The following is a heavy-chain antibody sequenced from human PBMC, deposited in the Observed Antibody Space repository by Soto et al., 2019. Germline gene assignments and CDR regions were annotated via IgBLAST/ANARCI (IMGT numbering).Heavy chain of an antibody. J-gene: IGHJ4*02. Sequence: RLSCAASGFTFSSYAMHWVRQAPGKGLEWVAVISYDGSNKYYADSVKGRFTISRDNSKNTLYLQMNSLRAEDTAVYYCARDREYIVGATTSFDYWGQGTLVTVSS. CDR3: ARDREYIVGATTSFDY. V-gene: IGHV3-30-3*01. D-gene: IGHD1-26*01. CDR2: ISYDGSNK. CDR1: GFTFSSYA.